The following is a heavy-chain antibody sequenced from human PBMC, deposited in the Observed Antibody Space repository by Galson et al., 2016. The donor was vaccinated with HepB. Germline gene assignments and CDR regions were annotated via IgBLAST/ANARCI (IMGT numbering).Heavy chain of an antibody. CDR3: GRDHSVVLTTAYNWFDP. J-gene: IGHJ5*02. CDR1: GFAFGSHW. Sequence: SLRLSCAASGFAFGSHWMHWVRQVPGKGLAWVSRINSDGTISNCADSVKGRFTISRDNAKNTLYLQMNSLRVDDTAIYYCGRDHSVVLTTAYNWFDPWGQGTLVTVAS. V-gene: IGHV3-74*01. D-gene: IGHD4-23*01. CDR2: INSDGTIS.